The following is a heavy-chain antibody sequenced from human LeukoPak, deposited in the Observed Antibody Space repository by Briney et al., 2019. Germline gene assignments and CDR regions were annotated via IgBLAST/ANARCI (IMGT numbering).Heavy chain of an antibody. CDR3: ARNDYTDYSFDY. J-gene: IGHJ4*02. CDR1: GFSLSTSGVG. Sequence: SGPTLVNPTQTLTLTCTFSGFSLSTSGVGVGWIRQPPGRALEWLALIYWDDDKRYSPSLESRLTITKDTSKNQVVLTMANMDPVDTATYYCARNDYTDYSFDYWGQGTLVTVSS. V-gene: IGHV2-5*02. CDR2: IYWDDDK. D-gene: IGHD4-17*01.